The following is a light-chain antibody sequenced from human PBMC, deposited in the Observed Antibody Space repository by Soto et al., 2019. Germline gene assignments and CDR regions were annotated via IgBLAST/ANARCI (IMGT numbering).Light chain of an antibody. CDR2: RAS. CDR3: QQYNTYWT. V-gene: IGKV1-5*03. CDR1: QTINSW. J-gene: IGKJ1*01. Sequence: DIQMTQSPSTLSASVGDRVTITCRASQTINSWLAWYQQRPGKAPKLLIYRASSLQSGVPTRFSGSGSGTEFPLIISSLQPDDFATYYCQQYNTYWTFGQGTKVEIK.